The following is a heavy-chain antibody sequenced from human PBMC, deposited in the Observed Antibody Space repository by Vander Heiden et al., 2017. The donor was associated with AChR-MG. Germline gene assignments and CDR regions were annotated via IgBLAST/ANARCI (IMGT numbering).Heavy chain of an antibody. Sequence: DVHLLESGGGLVQPGGSLRLSCAASGFTFDFYAMAWVRQAPGKGLEWVSLISGGGSPTYYADSVTGRFTISRDNSKKILYLEMNNLRAEDTAVFFCVKDQGGNSWYYFDSWGQGTLVTVSS. CDR2: ISGGGSPT. CDR1: GFTFDFYA. J-gene: IGHJ4*02. V-gene: IGHV3-23*01. CDR3: VKDQGGNSWYYFDS. D-gene: IGHD2-15*01.